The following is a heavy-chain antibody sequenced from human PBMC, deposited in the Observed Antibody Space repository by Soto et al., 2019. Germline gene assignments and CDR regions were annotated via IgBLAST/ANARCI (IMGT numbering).Heavy chain of an antibody. J-gene: IGHJ4*02. D-gene: IGHD6-19*01. CDR3: ARAYSSGWTIFDY. Sequence: SETLSLTCTVPGGSISSYYWSWIRQPPGKGLEWIGYIYYSGSTNYNPSLKSRVTISVDTSKNQFSLKLSSVTAADTAVYYCARAYSSGWTIFDYWGQGTLVTVSS. CDR1: GGSISSYY. V-gene: IGHV4-59*01. CDR2: IYYSGST.